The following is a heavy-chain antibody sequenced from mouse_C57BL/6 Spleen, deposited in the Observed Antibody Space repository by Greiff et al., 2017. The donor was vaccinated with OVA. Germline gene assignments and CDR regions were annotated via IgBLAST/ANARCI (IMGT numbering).Heavy chain of an antibody. CDR1: GYTFTDYY. D-gene: IGHD2-4*01. V-gene: IGHV1-26*01. Sequence: VQLQQSGPELVKPGASVKISCKASGYTFTDYYMNWVKQSHGKSLEWIGDINPNNGGTSYNQKFKGKATLTVDKSSSTAYMELRSLTSEDSAVYYCASPCDYDALDYWGQGTSVTVSS. J-gene: IGHJ4*01. CDR3: ASPCDYDALDY. CDR2: INPNNGGT.